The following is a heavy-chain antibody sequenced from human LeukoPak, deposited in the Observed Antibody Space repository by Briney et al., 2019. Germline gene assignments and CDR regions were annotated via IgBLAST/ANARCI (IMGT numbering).Heavy chain of an antibody. CDR2: IYYSGST. V-gene: IGHV4-59*02. J-gene: IGHJ4*02. D-gene: IGHD3-10*01. CDR1: GRSVSSYY. Sequence: SETLSLTCTVSGRSVSSYYWSWIRHPPGKGMEWIGYIYYSGSTNYNPSLKSRVTISVDTSKDQFSLKLSSVTAADTAVYYCARDQDGSGSYNIVYWGQGTLVTVSS. CDR3: ARDQDGSGSYNIVY.